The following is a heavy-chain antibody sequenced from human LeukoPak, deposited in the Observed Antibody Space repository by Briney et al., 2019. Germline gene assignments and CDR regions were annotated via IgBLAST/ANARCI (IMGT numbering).Heavy chain of an antibody. D-gene: IGHD2-2*02. Sequence: PGGSLRLSCAASGLNLSVNYMTWVRQSPGKGLEWLSNIYRDGNTYYADSVNGRFSISRDDYKNTLYLEMNSLRAEDTALYYCARYTFRAVDIWGQGSMVTVSS. CDR1: GLNLSVNY. CDR3: ARYTFRAVDI. V-gene: IGHV3-53*01. J-gene: IGHJ3*02. CDR2: IYRDGNT.